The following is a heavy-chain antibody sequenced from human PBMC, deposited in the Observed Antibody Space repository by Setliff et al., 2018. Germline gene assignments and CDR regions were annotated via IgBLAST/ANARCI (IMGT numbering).Heavy chain of an antibody. D-gene: IGHD2-15*01. V-gene: IGHV2-70*11. CDR1: GFSLSTSGMC. J-gene: IGHJ4*02. CDR3: ARIYCSGGSCYLDY. Sequence: PTLVNPTQTLTLTCTFSGFSLSTSGMCVSWIRQPPGKALEWLARIDWDDDKYYSTSLKTRLTISKDTSKNQVVLTMTNMDPVDTATYYCARIYCSGGSCYLDYWGQGTLVTSPQ. CDR2: IDWDDDK.